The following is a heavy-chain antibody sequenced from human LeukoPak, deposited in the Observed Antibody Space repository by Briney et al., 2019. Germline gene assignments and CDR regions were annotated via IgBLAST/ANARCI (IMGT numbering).Heavy chain of an antibody. CDR2: IYYSGST. V-gene: IGHV4-39*01. J-gene: IGHJ4*02. Sequence: SETLSLTCTVSGGSISSSSYYWGWIGQPPGKGLERIGSIYYSGSTYYNPSLKSRVTISVDTSKNQFSLKLSSVTAADTAVYYCARGSAGASATIYFDYWGQGTLVTVSS. D-gene: IGHD1-26*01. CDR3: ARGSAGASATIYFDY. CDR1: GGSISSSSYY.